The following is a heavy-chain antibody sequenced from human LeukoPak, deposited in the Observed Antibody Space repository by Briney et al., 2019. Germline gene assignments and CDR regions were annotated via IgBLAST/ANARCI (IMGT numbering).Heavy chain of an antibody. CDR3: ASALYCSGGSCPWGFDY. D-gene: IGHD2-15*01. CDR1: GGTFSRYA. J-gene: IGHJ4*02. Sequence: SVKVSCKASGGTFSRYAISCVPHAPGQGLEWMGGIIPIFGTANYAQKFQGRVTITADESTSTAYMERSSLRSEDTAVYYCASALYCSGGSCPWGFDYWGQGTLVTVSS. CDR2: IIPIFGTA. V-gene: IGHV1-69*13.